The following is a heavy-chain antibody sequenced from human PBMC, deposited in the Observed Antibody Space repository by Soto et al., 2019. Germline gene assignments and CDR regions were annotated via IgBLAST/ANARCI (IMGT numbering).Heavy chain of an antibody. CDR2: INYSGST. V-gene: IGHV4-39*01. CDR3: ARPVNYYYYYMDV. CDR1: GGSISSSTSY. Sequence: SETLSLTCTVSGGSISSSTSYWGWIRQPPGKGLEWIGSINYSGSTYYSPSLKSRVTISADTSKNQFSLKLSSVTAADTAVYYCARPVNYYYYYMDVWGKGTMLTVSS. J-gene: IGHJ6*03.